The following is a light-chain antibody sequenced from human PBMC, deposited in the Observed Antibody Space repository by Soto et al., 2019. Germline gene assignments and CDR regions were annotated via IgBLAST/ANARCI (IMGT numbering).Light chain of an antibody. Sequence: QSALTQPASVSGYPGQSITISCTGTSSDVGGYNLVSWYQQYPGEAPKLMIYEVTNRPSGVSNRFSGSKSGNTASLTISGLQAEDEGDYYCSSYTVSGTYVFGTGTKVTVL. J-gene: IGLJ1*01. CDR2: EVT. CDR3: SSYTVSGTYV. CDR1: SSDVGGYNL. V-gene: IGLV2-14*01.